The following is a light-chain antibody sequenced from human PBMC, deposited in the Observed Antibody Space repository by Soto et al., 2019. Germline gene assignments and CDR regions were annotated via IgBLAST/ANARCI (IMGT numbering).Light chain of an antibody. CDR2: GAS. J-gene: IGKJ5*01. CDR3: QQYDNWPPIT. Sequence: EIVMTQSPATLSVSPGDGATLSCRASQSISTNLAWYQQKPGQAPRLLIYGASTRAAGIPARFRGSRSGTEFTLTISSLLSEGFAVYYCQQYDNWPPITFGQGTRLEI. CDR1: QSISTN. V-gene: IGKV3-15*01.